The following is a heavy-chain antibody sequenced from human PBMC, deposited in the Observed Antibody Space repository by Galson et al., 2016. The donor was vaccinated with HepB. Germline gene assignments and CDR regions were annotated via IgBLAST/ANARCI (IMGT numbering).Heavy chain of an antibody. CDR2: INPSGGST. Sequence: SVKVSCKASGYTFSNYYMHWVRQAPGQGLEWMGIINPSGGSTSYAQKFQGRVTITADEYTSTAYMDLSSLRSEDTAVYYCARVIPRYSGYDLGYFDYCGQGTLVTFSS. V-gene: IGHV1-46*01. CDR3: ARVIPRYSGYDLGYFDY. CDR1: GYTFSNYY. J-gene: IGHJ4*02. D-gene: IGHD5-12*01.